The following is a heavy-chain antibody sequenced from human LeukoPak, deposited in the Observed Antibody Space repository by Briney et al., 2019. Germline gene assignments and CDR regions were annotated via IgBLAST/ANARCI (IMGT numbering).Heavy chain of an antibody. D-gene: IGHD3-16*02. CDR1: GYSFTSHY. Sequence: GASVTVSCKASGYSFTSHYMHWVRQAPGQGLEWMGLINPSGSSTLYAQKFQGRVTMTRDMSTTTDYMELSSLRSEDTAVYYCARDNSVGDIAWWFDPWGQGTLVTVSS. CDR2: INPSGSST. V-gene: IGHV1-46*01. CDR3: ARDNSVGDIAWWFDP. J-gene: IGHJ5*02.